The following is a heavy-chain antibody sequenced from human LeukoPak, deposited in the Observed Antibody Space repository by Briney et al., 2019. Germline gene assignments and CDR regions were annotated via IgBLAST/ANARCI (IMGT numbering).Heavy chain of an antibody. Sequence: SETLSLTCTVSGGSITSYYWTYIRQPAGKGLEWIGRIHTSGSTNYNPSLKSRVTMSVDTSKNQFSLNLSSVTAADTAMYYCAREFSGTSIAARVFDSWGQGTLVTVSP. D-gene: IGHD6-6*01. J-gene: IGHJ4*02. CDR3: AREFSGTSIAARVFDS. CDR2: IHTSGST. V-gene: IGHV4-4*07. CDR1: GGSITSYY.